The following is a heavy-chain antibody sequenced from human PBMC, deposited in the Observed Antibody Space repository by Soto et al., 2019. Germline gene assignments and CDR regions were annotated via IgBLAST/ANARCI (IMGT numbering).Heavy chain of an antibody. Sequence: QPKKICSKGSGDIFTSYWSGWVRQMPGKGLEWMGIIYPGDSDTRYSPSFQGQVTISADKSISTAYLQWSSLKASDTAMYYCARNYDSSGYYLPLLGYWGEGTLVTVSS. J-gene: IGHJ4*02. CDR2: IYPGDSDT. CDR3: ARNYDSSGYYLPLLGY. V-gene: IGHV5-51*01. CDR1: GDIFTSYW. D-gene: IGHD3-22*01.